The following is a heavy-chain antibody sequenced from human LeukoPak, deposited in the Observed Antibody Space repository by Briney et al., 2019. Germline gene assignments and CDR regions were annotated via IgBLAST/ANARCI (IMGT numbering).Heavy chain of an antibody. CDR2: ISYDGSNK. CDR3: ARDSSSSWYLYGFDY. D-gene: IGHD6-13*01. V-gene: IGHV3-30-3*01. Sequence: GGSLRLSCAASGFTFSSYAMHWVRQAPGKGLEWVAVISYDGSNKYYADSVKGRFTISRDNSKNTLYLQMNSLRAEDTAVYYCARDSSSSWYLYGFDYWGQGTLVTVSS. J-gene: IGHJ4*02. CDR1: GFTFSSYA.